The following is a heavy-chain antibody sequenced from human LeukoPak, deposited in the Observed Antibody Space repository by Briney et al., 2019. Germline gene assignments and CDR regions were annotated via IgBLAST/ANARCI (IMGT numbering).Heavy chain of an antibody. J-gene: IGHJ3*02. Sequence: PGESLKISCKGSGYSFTSYWIGWVRQMPGKGLEWMGIIYPGDSDTRYSPSFQGQVTISADKSISTAYLQWSSLKASDTAMYYCATKSPTDYYDSSGYYRIWGQGTMVTVSS. D-gene: IGHD3-22*01. CDR3: ATKSPTDYYDSSGYYRI. CDR1: GYSFTSYW. V-gene: IGHV5-51*01. CDR2: IYPGDSDT.